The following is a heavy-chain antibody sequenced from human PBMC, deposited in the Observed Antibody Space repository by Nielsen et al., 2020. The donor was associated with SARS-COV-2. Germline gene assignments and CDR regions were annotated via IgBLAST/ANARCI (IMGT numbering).Heavy chain of an antibody. D-gene: IGHD4-17*01. CDR1: GFTFDDYA. CDR3: AKAEDYDYGDYGDY. V-gene: IGHV3-9*01. Sequence: SLRLSCAASGFTFDDYAMHWVRQAPGKGLEWVSGISWNSGSIGYADSVKGRFTISRDNAKNSLYLQMNSLRAEDTALYYCAKAEDYDYGDYGDYWGQGTLVTVSS. CDR2: ISWNSGSI. J-gene: IGHJ4*02.